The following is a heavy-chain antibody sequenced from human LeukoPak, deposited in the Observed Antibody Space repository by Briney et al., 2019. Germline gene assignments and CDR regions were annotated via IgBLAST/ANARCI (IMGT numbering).Heavy chain of an antibody. CDR2: INHSGST. V-gene: IGHV4-34*01. CDR3: ARRRMAKYYYYYYYMDV. D-gene: IGHD5-24*01. CDR1: GFTVSSNY. J-gene: IGHJ6*03. Sequence: PGGSLRLSCEASGFTVSSNYMSWVRQPPGKGLEWIGEINHSGSTNYNPSLKSRVTISVDTSKNQFSLKLSSVTAADTAVYYCARRRMAKYYYYYYYMDVWGKGTTVTISS.